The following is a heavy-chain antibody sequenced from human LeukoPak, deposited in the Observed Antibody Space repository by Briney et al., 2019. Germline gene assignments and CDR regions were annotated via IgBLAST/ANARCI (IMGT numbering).Heavy chain of an antibody. V-gene: IGHV3-9*01. CDR1: GFTFDDYA. CDR2: ISWKSGSI. CDR3: AKDKDYDSSGNWFDP. Sequence: GGSLRLSCAASGFTFDDYAMHGVQQAPGKGLEWVSRISWKSGSIGYADSVSGRFTISRDNAKNSLYLQMNSLRAEDTALYYCAKDKDYDSSGNWFDPWGQGTLVTVFS. J-gene: IGHJ5*02. D-gene: IGHD3-22*01.